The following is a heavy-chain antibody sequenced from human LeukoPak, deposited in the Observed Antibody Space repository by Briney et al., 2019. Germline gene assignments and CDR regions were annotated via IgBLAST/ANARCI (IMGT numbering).Heavy chain of an antibody. Sequence: GGSLRLSCAASGFSFASYSMNWVRQAPGKGLEWVSSISGDSTYIYNAGSVKGRFTISRDNAQASLYLQMISLRADDTAVYYCARVSGRLERQSDLDYWGQGTLVIVSS. CDR3: ARVSGRLERQSDLDY. CDR1: GFSFASYS. V-gene: IGHV3-21*01. J-gene: IGHJ4*02. D-gene: IGHD1-1*01. CDR2: ISGDSTYI.